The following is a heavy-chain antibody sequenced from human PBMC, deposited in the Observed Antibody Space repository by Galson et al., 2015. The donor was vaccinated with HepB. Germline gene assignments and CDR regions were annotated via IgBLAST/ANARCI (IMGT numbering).Heavy chain of an antibody. D-gene: IGHD3-3*01. V-gene: IGHV1-2*02. CDR3: ARDRIYLAYDFWSGAPIDY. CDR2: INPNSGGT. J-gene: IGHJ4*02. Sequence: SVKVSCKASGYTFTGYYLHWVRQAPGQGLEWMGWINPNSGGTNYAQKFQGRVTMTRDTSISTAYMELSRLRSDDTAVYYCARDRIYLAYDFWSGAPIDYWGQGTLGTVSS. CDR1: GYTFTGYY.